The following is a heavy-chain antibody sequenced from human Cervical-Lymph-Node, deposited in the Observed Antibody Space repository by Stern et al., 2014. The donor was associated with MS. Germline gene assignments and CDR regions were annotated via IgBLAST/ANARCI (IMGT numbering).Heavy chain of an antibody. D-gene: IGHD2-8*02. CDR1: GDSISSYTHY. J-gene: IGHJ4*02. Sequence: QVQLQESGPGLVKPSETLSLTCAVSGDSISSYTHYWAWIRQPPGKGLEWIGSVYYSGATYYNPSLKSPVTIPVDTSKNHFSLGPTSVTAADTAVYYCAKHACTGAACPFDLWGQGTLVTVSS. V-gene: IGHV4-39*01. CDR2: VYYSGAT. CDR3: AKHACTGAACPFDL.